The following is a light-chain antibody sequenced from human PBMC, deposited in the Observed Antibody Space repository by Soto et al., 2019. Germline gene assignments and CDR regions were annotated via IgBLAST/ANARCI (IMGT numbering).Light chain of an antibody. Sequence: EMVMTQSPVTLSLSPGERATLSCRASQTIGSNLTWYQQKAGQAPRLLIYNTSTRSTGVPARFSGSGSGTDFSLTISSLQSEDFAIYHCQQYYSYPLTFGGGTKVEIK. CDR3: QQYYSYPLT. J-gene: IGKJ4*01. CDR2: NTS. V-gene: IGKV3-15*01. CDR1: QTIGSN.